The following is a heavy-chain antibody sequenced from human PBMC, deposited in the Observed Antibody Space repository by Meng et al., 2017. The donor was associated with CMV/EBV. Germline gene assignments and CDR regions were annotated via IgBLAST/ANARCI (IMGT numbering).Heavy chain of an antibody. J-gene: IGHJ5*02. CDR2: MNPNSGNT. Sequence: YTFTRYEINWVRQATGQGLEWMGWMNPNSGNTGYAQKFQGRVTITRNTSISTAYMELSSLRSEDTAVYYCARGPKRDDYGDYGWFDPWGQGTLVTVSS. CDR3: ARGPKRDDYGDYGWFDP. D-gene: IGHD4-17*01. V-gene: IGHV1-8*03. CDR1: YTFTRYE.